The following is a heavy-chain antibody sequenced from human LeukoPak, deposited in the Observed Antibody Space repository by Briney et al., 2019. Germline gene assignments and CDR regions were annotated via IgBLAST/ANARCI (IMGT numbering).Heavy chain of an antibody. CDR2: IYYSGRT. J-gene: IGHJ3*02. CDR3: ARHRSNNYGGSPRRPFDI. V-gene: IGHV4-39*01. D-gene: IGHD1-26*01. Sequence: PSETLSLTCTVSGGSISGSSYYWRWIRQPPGKGREWIWTIYYSGRTYYNPSLKSRVTMSIDSSKDQFSLKLTSVTAADTALYYCARHRSNNYGGSPRRPFDIWGQGTLVTVSS. CDR1: GGSISGSSYY.